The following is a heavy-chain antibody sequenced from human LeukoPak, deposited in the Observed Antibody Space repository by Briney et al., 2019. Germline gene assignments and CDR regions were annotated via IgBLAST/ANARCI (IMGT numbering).Heavy chain of an antibody. CDR3: ASHFYDFWSGYYGN. CDR1: GFTFSDYY. J-gene: IGHJ4*02. V-gene: IGHV3-11*01. D-gene: IGHD3-3*01. CDR2: ISSSGSTI. Sequence: GGSLRLSCAASGFTFSDYYMSWIRRAPGKGLEWVSYISSSGSTIYYADSVKGRFTISRDNAKNSLYLQMNSLRAEDTAVYYCASHFYDFWSGYYGNWGQGTLVTVSS.